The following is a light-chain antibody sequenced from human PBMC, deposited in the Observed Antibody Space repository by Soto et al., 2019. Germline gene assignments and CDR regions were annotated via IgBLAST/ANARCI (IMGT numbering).Light chain of an antibody. CDR1: QSISSW. Sequence: DIQMTQSPSTLSASVGDRVTITCRASQSISSWLAWYQQKPGKAPKLLIYKASSLESGVPSRFSGSGSGPEFTLTISSLQPDYFATYYCQQYNSYLWTFGQGTKVEIK. CDR2: KAS. J-gene: IGKJ1*01. CDR3: QQYNSYLWT. V-gene: IGKV1-5*03.